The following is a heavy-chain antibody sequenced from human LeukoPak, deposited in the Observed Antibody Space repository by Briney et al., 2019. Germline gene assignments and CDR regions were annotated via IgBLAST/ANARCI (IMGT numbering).Heavy chain of an antibody. Sequence: GGSLRLSCVASGFRFSTYSMNWVRQAPGKGPEWVSSISVRSSYIHYADSMKGRLTVSRDNAKNSLFLEMNSLRVEDTAVYYCAKALVGYCSGGSCYPPYYFDYWGQGTLVTVSS. J-gene: IGHJ4*02. CDR1: GFRFSTYS. D-gene: IGHD2-15*01. CDR3: AKALVGYCSGGSCYPPYYFDY. CDR2: ISVRSSYI. V-gene: IGHV3-21*01.